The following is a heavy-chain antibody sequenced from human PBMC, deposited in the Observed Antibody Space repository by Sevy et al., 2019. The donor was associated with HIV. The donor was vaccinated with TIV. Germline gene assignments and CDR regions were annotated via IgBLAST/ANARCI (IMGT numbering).Heavy chain of an antibody. Sequence: SGPTLVKPTQTLTLTCTFSGFSLSTSGVGVGWIRQPPGKALEWLALIYWNDDKRYSPSLKSRLTITKETSKNQVVLTMTNMDPVDTATYYCAHRPYDSSGYYQIYFDYWGQGTLVTVSS. D-gene: IGHD3-22*01. CDR1: GFSLSTSGVG. J-gene: IGHJ4*02. V-gene: IGHV2-5*01. CDR3: AHRPYDSSGYYQIYFDY. CDR2: IYWNDDK.